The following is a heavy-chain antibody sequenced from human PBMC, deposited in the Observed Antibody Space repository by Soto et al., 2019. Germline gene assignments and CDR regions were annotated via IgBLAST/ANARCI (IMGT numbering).Heavy chain of an antibody. J-gene: IGHJ5*02. D-gene: IGHD4-4*01. CDR1: GYSFTRHD. V-gene: IGHV1-8*01. CDR2: MNPNSGNA. Sequence: QVQLVQSGAEVRKPGASVRVSCKATGYSFTRHDLNWLRQAAGQGLEWMGWMNPNSGNAVYAQKFQGRVTMTRNTSITTAYIEVTSLKSEDTAVSFCSRGAYNDYSHWFDTWGQGTLVTVSS. CDR3: SRGAYNDYSHWFDT.